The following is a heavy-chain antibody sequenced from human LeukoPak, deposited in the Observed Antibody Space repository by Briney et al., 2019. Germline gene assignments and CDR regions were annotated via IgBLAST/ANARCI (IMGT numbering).Heavy chain of an antibody. J-gene: IGHJ5*02. V-gene: IGHV4-34*01. CDR3: ARGSPHYYYGSGSNRYWFDP. Sequence: SETLSLTCAVYGVSFSGYYWSWIRQPPGKGLEWVGEINHSGSTNYNPSLKSRVTISVDTSKNQFSLKLSSVTAADTAVYYCARGSPHYYYGSGSNRYWFDPWGQGTLVTVSS. D-gene: IGHD3-10*01. CDR2: INHSGST. CDR1: GVSFSGYY.